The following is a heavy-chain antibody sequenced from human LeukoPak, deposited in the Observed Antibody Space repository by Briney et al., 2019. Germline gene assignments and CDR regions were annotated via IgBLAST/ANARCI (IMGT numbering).Heavy chain of an antibody. CDR3: ARGRVSSSTWYSTYYYYFYMDV. CDR2: IYHSGST. D-gene: IGHD6-13*01. V-gene: IGHV4-4*02. Sequence: SETLSLTCAVSGGSISSSNWWSWVRPPPGKGLEWIGEIYHSGSTNYNPSLKSRVTISVDKSKNHFSLELSSATAADTAVYFCARGRVSSSTWYSTYYYYFYMDVWGKGTTVTVSS. J-gene: IGHJ6*03. CDR1: GGSISSSNW.